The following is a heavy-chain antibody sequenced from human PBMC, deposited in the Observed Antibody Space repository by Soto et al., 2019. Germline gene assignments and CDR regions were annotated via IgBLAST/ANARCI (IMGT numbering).Heavy chain of an antibody. CDR2: LIPILGIA. J-gene: IGHJ5*02. CDR1: GGTFSSYT. CDR3: AREGPGYYYDSSGFGDNWFDP. Sequence: QVQLVQSGAEVKKPGSSVKVSCKASGGTFSSYTISWVRQAPGQGLEWLGRLIPILGIANYAQKFQGRVTITADKSTSAAYMERSSLRSEDTAVYYCAREGPGYYYDSSGFGDNWFDPWGQGTLVTVSS. V-gene: IGHV1-69*08. D-gene: IGHD3-22*01.